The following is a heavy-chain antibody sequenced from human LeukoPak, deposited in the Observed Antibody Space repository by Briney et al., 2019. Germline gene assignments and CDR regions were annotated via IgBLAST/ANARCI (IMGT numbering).Heavy chain of an antibody. D-gene: IGHD3-22*01. CDR1: GYTFTSYG. CDR3: ARETMNYYFDY. J-gene: IGHJ4*02. CDR2: ISVYNGNT. Sequence: ASVKVSCKASGYTFTSYGISWVRQAPGQGLEWMGWISVYNGNTNYAQKLQGRVTMTTDTSTNTAYMELSSLRSEDTAVYYCARETMNYYFDYWGQGTLVTVSS. V-gene: IGHV1-18*01.